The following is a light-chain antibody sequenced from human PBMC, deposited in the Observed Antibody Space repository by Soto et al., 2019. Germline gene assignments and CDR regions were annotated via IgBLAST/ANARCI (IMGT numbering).Light chain of an antibody. J-gene: IGKJ1*01. CDR1: QSVSTD. Sequence: EIVMTQSPATLSVSPGERATLSCRASQSVSTDLAWYHQKPGQAPRLLIYGASTRATGIPARFSGSGSGTEFTLTIHSLQSEDFAVYYGQQYNNWPRTFGQGTKVEIK. CDR2: GAS. CDR3: QQYNNWPRT. V-gene: IGKV3-15*01.